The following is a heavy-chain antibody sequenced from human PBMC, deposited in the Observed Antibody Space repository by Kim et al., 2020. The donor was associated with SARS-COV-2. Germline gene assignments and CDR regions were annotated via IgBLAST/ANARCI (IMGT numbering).Heavy chain of an antibody. CDR1: GGSVSSGSYY. Sequence: SETLSLTCTVSGGSVSSGSYYWSWIRQPPGKGLEWIGYIYYSGSTNYNPSLKSRVTISVDTSKNQFSLKLSSVTAAATAVSYCARETQYQLLIGGQ. CDR3: ARETQYQLLI. V-gene: IGHV4-61*01. D-gene: IGHD2-2*01. J-gene: IGHJ6*01. CDR2: IYYSGST.